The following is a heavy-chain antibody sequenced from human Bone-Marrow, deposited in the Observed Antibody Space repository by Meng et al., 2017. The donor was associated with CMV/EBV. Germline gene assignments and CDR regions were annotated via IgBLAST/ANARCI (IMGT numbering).Heavy chain of an antibody. CDR3: ARVQPHLPYYYYGMDV. V-gene: IGHV4-59*01. CDR2: IYYSGST. CDR1: GGSISSYY. D-gene: IGHD5-18*01. J-gene: IGHJ6*02. Sequence: SETLSLTCTVSGGSISSYYWSWIRQPPGKGLEWIGYIYYSGSTNYNPSLKSRVTISVDTSKNQFSLKRSSVTAADTAVYYCARVQPHLPYYYYGMDVWGQGTTVTVSS.